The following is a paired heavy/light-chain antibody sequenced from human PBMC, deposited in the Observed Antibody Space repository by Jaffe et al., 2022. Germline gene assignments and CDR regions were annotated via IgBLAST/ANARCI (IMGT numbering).Light chain of an antibody. CDR3: QQYYSTPRT. V-gene: IGKV4-1*01. J-gene: IGKJ1*01. CDR1: QSVLYTSNNKDH. CDR2: WAS. Sequence: DIVMTQSPDSLAVSLGERATINCKSSQSVLYTSNNKDHLAWYQQKPGQPPKLLIYWASIRETGVPDRFSGSGSGTDFTLTISSLQAEDVAVYYCQQYYSTPRTFGQGTKVEIK.
Heavy chain of an antibody. D-gene: IGHD3-22*01. V-gene: IGHV4-4*02. CDR3: ASPYDREVFDI. J-gene: IGHJ3*02. CDR1: GASISSSNS. Sequence: QVQLQESGPGPVKPSGTLSLTCAVSGASISSSNSWTWIRQPPGKGLEWIGEIYHSGNTNYNPSLKSRVTISIDKSKNQFSLKVTSVTAADTAVYYCASPYDREVFDIWGQGTMVTVSS. CDR2: IYHSGNT.